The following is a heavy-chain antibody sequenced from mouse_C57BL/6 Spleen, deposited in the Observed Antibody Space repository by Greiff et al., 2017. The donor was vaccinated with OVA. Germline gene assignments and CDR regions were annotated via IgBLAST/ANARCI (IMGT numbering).Heavy chain of an antibody. CDR1: GYTFTSYW. V-gene: IGHV1-55*01. J-gene: IGHJ4*01. CDR3: ARSRPPDYGSSYGAMDY. D-gene: IGHD1-1*01. Sequence: VQLQESGAELVKPGASVKMSCKASGYTFTSYWITWVKLRPGQGLEWIGDIYPGSGSTNYNEKFKSKATLTVDTSSSTAYMQLSSLTSEDSAVYYCARSRPPDYGSSYGAMDYWGQGTSVTVSS. CDR2: IYPGSGST.